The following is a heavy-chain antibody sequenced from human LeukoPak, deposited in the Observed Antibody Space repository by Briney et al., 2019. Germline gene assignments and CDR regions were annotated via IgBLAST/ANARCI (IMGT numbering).Heavy chain of an antibody. V-gene: IGHV3-21*04. CDR1: GFTFSSYS. CDR3: ARYGVGRGWYYAFDI. J-gene: IGHJ3*02. Sequence: GGSLRLSCAASGFTFSSYSMNWVRQAPGKGLEWVSSISSSSSYIYYADSVKGRFTISRHNSKNTLYLQMNSLRAEGTAMYYCARYGVGRGWYYAFDIWGQGTMVTVSS. CDR2: ISSSSSYI. D-gene: IGHD6-19*01.